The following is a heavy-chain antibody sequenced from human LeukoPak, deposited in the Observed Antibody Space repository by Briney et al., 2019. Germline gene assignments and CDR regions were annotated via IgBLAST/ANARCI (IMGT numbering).Heavy chain of an antibody. Sequence: ASVTVSCKASGYTFTSYHMHWVRQAPGQGLEWMGKINLSGGSTTYAQKFQGRVTMTRDTSTSAVYMELSSLRSEDTAVYYCARDYVDDIPMIKDYWGQGTLVTVSS. CDR3: ARDYVDDIPMIKDY. V-gene: IGHV1-46*01. CDR1: GYTFTSYH. CDR2: INLSGGST. J-gene: IGHJ4*02. D-gene: IGHD2-8*01.